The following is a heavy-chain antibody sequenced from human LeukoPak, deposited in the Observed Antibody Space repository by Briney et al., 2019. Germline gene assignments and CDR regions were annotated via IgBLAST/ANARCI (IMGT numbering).Heavy chain of an antibody. CDR2: FDPEDGET. CDR3: ATVPVPLYSGYDPYYFDY. Sequence: ASVKVSCKVSGYTLTELSMHWVRQAPGKGLEWMGGFDPEDGETIHAQKFQGRATMTEDTSTDTAYMELSSLRSEDTAVYYCATVPVPLYSGYDPYYFDYWGQGTLVTVSS. CDR1: GYTLTELS. J-gene: IGHJ4*02. V-gene: IGHV1-24*01. D-gene: IGHD5-12*01.